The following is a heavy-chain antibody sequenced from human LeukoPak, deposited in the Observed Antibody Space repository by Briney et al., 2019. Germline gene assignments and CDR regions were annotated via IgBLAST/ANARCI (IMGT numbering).Heavy chain of an antibody. CDR1: GFTFDDYA. CDR3: ARSIVVVPAASSHFMDV. V-gene: IGHV3-9*03. J-gene: IGHJ6*03. D-gene: IGHD2-2*01. CDR2: ISWNSGSI. Sequence: GGSLRLSCAASGFTFDDYAMHWVRHAPGKGLEWVSGISWNSGSIGYADSVKGRFTISRDNAKNSLYLQMNSLRAEDMALYYCARSIVVVPAASSHFMDVWGKGTTVTVSS.